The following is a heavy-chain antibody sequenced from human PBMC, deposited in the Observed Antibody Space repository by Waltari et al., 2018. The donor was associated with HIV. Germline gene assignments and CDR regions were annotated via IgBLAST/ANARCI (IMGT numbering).Heavy chain of an antibody. Sequence: QLQLQESGSGLVKPSQTLSLTCAVSGGSISSGGYSWRWIRQPPGKGLEWIGYIYHSGSTYYNPSLKSRVTISVDRSKNQFSLKLSSVTAADTAVYYCAGSTVTAAFDIWGQGTMVTVSS. CDR3: AGSTVTAAFDI. CDR1: GGSISSGGYS. D-gene: IGHD4-17*01. J-gene: IGHJ3*02. CDR2: IYHSGST. V-gene: IGHV4-30-2*01.